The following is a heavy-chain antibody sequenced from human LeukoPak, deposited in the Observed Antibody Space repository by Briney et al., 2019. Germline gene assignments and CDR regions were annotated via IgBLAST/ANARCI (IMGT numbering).Heavy chain of an antibody. D-gene: IGHD3-10*01. CDR3: AKGDVLLWFGEFIHDY. Sequence: GGSLRLSCAASGFTFSSYTMNWVRQAPGKGLGWVSAISGSGGSTYYADSVKGRFTISRDNSKNTLYLQMNSLRAEDTAVYYCAKGDVLLWFGEFIHDYWGQGTLVTVSS. V-gene: IGHV3-23*01. CDR2: ISGSGGST. CDR1: GFTFSSYT. J-gene: IGHJ4*02.